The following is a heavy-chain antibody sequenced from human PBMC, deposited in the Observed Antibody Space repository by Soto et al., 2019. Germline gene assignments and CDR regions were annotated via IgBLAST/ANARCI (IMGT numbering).Heavy chain of an antibody. D-gene: IGHD5-12*01. CDR1: GFTFSSYA. V-gene: IGHV3-23*01. CDR3: AKELFSSWVVATISDY. J-gene: IGHJ4*02. CDR2: ISGSGGST. Sequence: EVQLLESGGGLEQPGGSLRLSCAASGFTFSSYAMSWVRQAPGKGLEWVSAISGSGGSTYYADSVKGRFTISRDNSKNTLYLQMNSLRAEDTAVYYSAKELFSSWVVATISDYWGQGTLVTVSS.